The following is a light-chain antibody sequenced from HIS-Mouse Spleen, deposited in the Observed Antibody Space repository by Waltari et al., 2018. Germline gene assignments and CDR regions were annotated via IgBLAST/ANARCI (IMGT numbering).Light chain of an antibody. J-gene: IGLJ3*02. CDR2: EVS. Sequence: QSALTQPPSVSGSPGQSITISCTGTSSDVGSYNLVSWYQQHPGKAPQLLIYEVSKRPSGVSNRFSGSKYGNTASLPTSGLQAEDEADYYCCSYAGSSTNWVFGGGTKLTVL. V-gene: IGLV2-23*02. CDR3: CSYAGSSTNWV. CDR1: SSDVGSYNL.